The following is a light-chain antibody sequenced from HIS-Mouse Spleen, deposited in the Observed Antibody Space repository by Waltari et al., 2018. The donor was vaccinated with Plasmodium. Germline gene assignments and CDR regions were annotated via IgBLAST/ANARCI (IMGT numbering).Light chain of an antibody. CDR2: EVS. CDR3: SSYTSSSTLV. V-gene: IGLV2-14*01. CDR1: SSDVGGYNY. Sequence: QSALTQPASVSGSPGQSITISCTGTSSDVGGYNYVSWYQQHPGTAPKRMIYEVSNRPSGVSDRFSGSKSGNTASLTVSGLQAEDEADYYCSSYTSSSTLVFGGGTKLTVL. J-gene: IGLJ3*02.